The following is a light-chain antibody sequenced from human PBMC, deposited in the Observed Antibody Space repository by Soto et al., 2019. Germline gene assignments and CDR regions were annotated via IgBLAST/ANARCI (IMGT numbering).Light chain of an antibody. CDR2: LGS. CDR1: QSLLHSNGYNY. V-gene: IGKV2-28*01. Sequence: DIVMTQSPLSLPVTPGEPASISCRSSQSLLHSNGYNYLDWYLQKPGQSPQLLIYLGSNRASGVPDRFSGRGSGTDFTLKISRVEAEDVGVYYCMQALQTRITFGQGTRLEIK. CDR3: MQALQTRIT. J-gene: IGKJ5*01.